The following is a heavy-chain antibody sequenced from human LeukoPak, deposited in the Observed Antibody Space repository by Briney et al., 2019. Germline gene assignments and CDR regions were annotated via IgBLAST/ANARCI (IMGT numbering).Heavy chain of an antibody. CDR1: GFSLSQLS. CDR2: LDPEDGET. Sequence: ASVKVSCKVSGFSLSQLSMNWVRQTPGKGLEWIGGLDPEDGETINTQKFQGRVTMTEDTSTDTAYMELSSLRSEDTAVYYCTSPYNYDIMTAYYIGAFDIWGQGTLVTVSS. J-gene: IGHJ4*02. D-gene: IGHD3-9*01. V-gene: IGHV1-24*01. CDR3: TSPYNYDIMTAYYIGAFDI.